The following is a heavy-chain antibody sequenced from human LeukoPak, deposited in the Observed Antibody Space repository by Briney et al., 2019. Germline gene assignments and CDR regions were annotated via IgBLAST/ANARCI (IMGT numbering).Heavy chain of an antibody. CDR1: GGSISSSSYY. CDR3: ARVAAMRWLQWSARRDAFDI. J-gene: IGHJ3*02. CDR2: IYYSGST. Sequence: SETLSLTCTVSGGSISSSSYYWGWIRQPPGKGLDWIGSIYYSGSTYYNPSLKSRVTISVDTSKNQFSLKLSSVTAADTAVYYCARVAAMRWLQWSARRDAFDIWGQGTMATVSS. D-gene: IGHD5-24*01. V-gene: IGHV4-39*07.